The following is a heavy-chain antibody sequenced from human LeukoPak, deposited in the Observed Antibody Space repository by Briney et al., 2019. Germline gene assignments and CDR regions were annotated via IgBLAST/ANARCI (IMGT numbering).Heavy chain of an antibody. CDR2: MNSNSGNT. D-gene: IGHD3/OR15-3a*01. V-gene: IGHV1-8*01. J-gene: IGHJ6*03. Sequence: GASVKVSCKASGYTFTSYDINWVRQATGQGLEWMGWMNSNSGNTGYAQKLQGRVTMTTDTSTSTAYMELRSLRSDDTAVYYCARALTIFGLVTIDDYYYMDVWGKGTTVTVSS. CDR3: ARALTIFGLVTIDDYYYMDV. CDR1: GYTFTSYD.